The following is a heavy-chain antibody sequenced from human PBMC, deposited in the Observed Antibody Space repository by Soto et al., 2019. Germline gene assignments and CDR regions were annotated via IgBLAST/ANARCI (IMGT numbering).Heavy chain of an antibody. CDR1: GGTFTSET. Sequence: QVQLVQSGPEVKKSGSSVKVSCKLSGGTFTSETISWVRQAPGQGLEWMGRIIPILGTGNYAQKFQGRITNTEDKSTNTGYMELSSLTSEDTAVYFCARDEGSYNMGTFPFYYMDVWGNGTPVTVSS. CDR3: ARDEGSYNMGTFPFYYMDV. CDR2: IIPILGTG. V-gene: IGHV1-69*08. D-gene: IGHD3-10*01. J-gene: IGHJ6*03.